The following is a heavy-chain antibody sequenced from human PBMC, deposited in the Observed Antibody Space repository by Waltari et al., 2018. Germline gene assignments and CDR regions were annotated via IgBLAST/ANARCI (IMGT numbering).Heavy chain of an antibody. J-gene: IGHJ4*02. CDR3: ARDLRVAGPDY. V-gene: IGHV3-48*01. CDR1: GFTFSSYS. D-gene: IGHD6-19*01. CDR2: ISSSSSTI. Sequence: EVQLVESGGGLVQPGGSLRLSCAASGFTFSSYSMNWVRQAPGKGLGWVSYISSSSSTIYCADSVKGRFTISRDNAKNSLYLQMNSLRAEDTAVYYCARDLRVAGPDYWGQGTLVTVSS.